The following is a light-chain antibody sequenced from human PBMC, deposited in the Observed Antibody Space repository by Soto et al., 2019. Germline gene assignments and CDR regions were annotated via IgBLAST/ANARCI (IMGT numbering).Light chain of an antibody. J-gene: IGKJ1*01. Sequence: IQMTQSPSTLSASVGDSVTIACRASQSVNTWLAWYQKKPGKAPKLLIYDASSLQRGVPSRFSGSGSGTEFTLTISSLQPDEFATYFCQQYNGGWGFGQGTKVEI. V-gene: IGKV1-5*01. CDR2: DAS. CDR3: QQYNGGWG. CDR1: QSVNTW.